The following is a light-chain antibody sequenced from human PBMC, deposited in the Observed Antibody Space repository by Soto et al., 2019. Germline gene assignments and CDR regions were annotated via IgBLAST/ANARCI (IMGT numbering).Light chain of an antibody. Sequence: DIQVTQTQTSLSSSVGDIVTIICRASQDIRNWLDWYQQKPGKAPKLLIYAASSLQSGVPSRFSGSGSGTDFTLTISSLQPEDFATYYCQQANSFPLTFGGGTKVDIK. V-gene: IGKV1-12*01. J-gene: IGKJ4*01. CDR1: QDIRNW. CDR3: QQANSFPLT. CDR2: AAS.